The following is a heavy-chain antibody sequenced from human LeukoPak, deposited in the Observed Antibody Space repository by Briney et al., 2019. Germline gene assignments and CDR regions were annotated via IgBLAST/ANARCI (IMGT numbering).Heavy chain of an antibody. Sequence: GSLRLSCAASGFTFSSYGMHWVRQAPGKGLEWVAVIWYDGSNKYYADSVKGRFTISRDNSKNTLYLQMNSLRAEDTAVYYCASSYSSSWYSVGDYWGQGTLVTVSS. V-gene: IGHV3-33*01. D-gene: IGHD6-13*01. CDR3: ASSYSSSWYSVGDY. CDR2: IWYDGSNK. J-gene: IGHJ4*02. CDR1: GFTFSSYG.